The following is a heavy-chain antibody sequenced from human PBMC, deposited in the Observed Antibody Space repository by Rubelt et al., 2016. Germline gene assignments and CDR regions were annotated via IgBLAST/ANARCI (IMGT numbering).Heavy chain of an antibody. J-gene: IGHJ4*02. V-gene: IGHV3-15*01. CDR2: IKSGGAT. CDR3: TADLADSFYGVAGDY. D-gene: IGHD3-3*01. Sequence: VRRAPGKGLEWVGRIKSGGATDYGAPVKGGFIISRDDSKNTLYLQMYSLKIEDTAVYYCTADLADSFYGVAGDYWGQGTLVTVSS.